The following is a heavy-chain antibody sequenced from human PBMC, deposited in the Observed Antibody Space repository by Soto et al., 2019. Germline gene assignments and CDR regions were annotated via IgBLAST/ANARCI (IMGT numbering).Heavy chain of an antibody. CDR2: ISAYNGNT. Sequence: ASVKVSCKASGYTFTSYGISWVRQAPGQGLEWMGWISAYNGNTNYAQKLQGRVTMTTDTSTSTAYMELRSLRSDDTAVYYCARGYYGSGSYSYAEYFQHWGQGTLVTVSS. J-gene: IGHJ1*01. CDR3: ARGYYGSGSYSYAEYFQH. V-gene: IGHV1-18*01. D-gene: IGHD3-10*01. CDR1: GYTFTSYG.